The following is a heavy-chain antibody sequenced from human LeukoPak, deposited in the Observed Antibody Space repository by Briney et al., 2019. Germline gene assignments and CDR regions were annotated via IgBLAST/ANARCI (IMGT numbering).Heavy chain of an antibody. CDR2: VNHSGYT. V-gene: IGHV4-34*01. Sequence: SETLSLTCGVSGTSFTPYYWSWIRLTPGKGLEWIGEVNHSGYTNMNPSLKSRVTISVDTSKNQFSLMMTSVTAADTAVYFCARMATGHDYWGQGILVTVSS. CDR1: GTSFTPYY. CDR3: ARMATGHDY. D-gene: IGHD5-12*01. J-gene: IGHJ4*02.